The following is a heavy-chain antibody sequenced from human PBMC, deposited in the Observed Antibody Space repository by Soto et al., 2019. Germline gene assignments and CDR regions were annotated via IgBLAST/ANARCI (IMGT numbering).Heavy chain of an antibody. V-gene: IGHV4-31*03. CDR1: GGSISSGGDY. J-gene: IGHJ4*02. Sequence: QVQLQESGPGLVKPSQTLSLTCTVSGGSISSGGDYCSWIRQLPGKGLEWIGYIHYSGSTYYNPSLKSRITISVDTSKNQFSLKLSSVTAADTALYYCAIYDSSGYILTYWAQGTLVTVSS. D-gene: IGHD3-22*01. CDR2: IHYSGST. CDR3: AIYDSSGYILTY.